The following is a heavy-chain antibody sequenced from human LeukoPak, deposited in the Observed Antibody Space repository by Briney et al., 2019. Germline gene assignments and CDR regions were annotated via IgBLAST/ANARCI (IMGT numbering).Heavy chain of an antibody. J-gene: IGHJ4*02. Sequence: PSETLSLTCIVSGDSISGYYWAWIRQPAGKGLEWIGHIYAPGSSNYSPSFKSRVTMSIDMSNNQFSLRLNSVTAADTAMYYCARDLEDFDSPANDYWGQGTHVIVSP. CDR1: GDSISGYY. CDR3: ARDLEDFDSPANDY. CDR2: IYAPGSS. D-gene: IGHD2-15*01. V-gene: IGHV4-4*07.